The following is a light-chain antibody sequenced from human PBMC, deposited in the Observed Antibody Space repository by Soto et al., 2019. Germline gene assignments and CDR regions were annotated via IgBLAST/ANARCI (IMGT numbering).Light chain of an antibody. CDR1: SSNIGAGYD. CDR3: QSYDSSLSGYV. J-gene: IGLJ1*01. CDR2: GNS. Sequence: QSALTQPPSVSGAPGQRVTISCTGGSSNIGAGYDVHWYQQFPGTAPKLLIYGNSNRPSGVPDRFSGSKSDTSASLAITGLQAEDEADYYCQSYDSSLSGYVFGTGTKVTVL. V-gene: IGLV1-40*01.